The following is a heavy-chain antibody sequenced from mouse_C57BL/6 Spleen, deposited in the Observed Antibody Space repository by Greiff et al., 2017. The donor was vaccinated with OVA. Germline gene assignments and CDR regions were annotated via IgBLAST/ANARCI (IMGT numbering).Heavy chain of an antibody. CDR3: ARSGLGQGFAY. CDR2: IDPSDSYT. J-gene: IGHJ3*01. V-gene: IGHV1-69*01. D-gene: IGHD4-1*01. CDR1: GYTFTSYW. Sequence: VQLQQPGAELVMPGASVKLSCKASGYTFTSYWMHWVKQRPGQGLEWIGEIDPSDSYTNYNQKFKGKSTLTVDKSSSTAYMQLSSLTSEDSAVYYCARSGLGQGFAYWGQGTLVTVSA.